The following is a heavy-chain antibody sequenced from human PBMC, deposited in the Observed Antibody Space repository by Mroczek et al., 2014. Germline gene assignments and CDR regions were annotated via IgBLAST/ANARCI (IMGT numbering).Heavy chain of an antibody. D-gene: IGHD1-7*01. J-gene: IGHJ4*02. V-gene: IGHV3-33*01. CDR1: GFTFSSYG. Sequence: ESGGGVVQPGRSLRLSCAASGFTFSSYGMHWVRQAPGKGLEWVAVIWYDGSNKYYADSVKGRFTISRDNSKNTLYLQMNSLRAEDTAVYYCARDRGDSGTIYYFDYWGQGTLVTVSS. CDR2: IWYDGSNK. CDR3: ARDRGDSGTIYYFDY.